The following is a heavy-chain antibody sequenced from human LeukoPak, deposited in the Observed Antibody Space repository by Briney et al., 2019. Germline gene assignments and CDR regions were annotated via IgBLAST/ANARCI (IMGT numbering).Heavy chain of an antibody. CDR2: MDNFGLK. CDR3: AGGRYYGLGVLPGFSEH. J-gene: IGHJ1*01. V-gene: IGHV3-66*03. Sequence: PGGSLRLSCAASGFSVNNNYVNWVRQAPGKGLEWVSLMDNFGLKYYADFVEGRAVISRDSARDTVDLQLNSLRAEDTCLYDCAGGRYYGLGVLPGFSEHWGQGTLVTVSS. D-gene: IGHD3-16*01. CDR1: GFSVNNNY.